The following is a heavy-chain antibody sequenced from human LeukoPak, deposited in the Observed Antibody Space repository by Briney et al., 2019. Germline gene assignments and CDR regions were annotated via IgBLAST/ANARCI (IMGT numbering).Heavy chain of an antibody. CDR1: GGSITSDS. CDR3: ARTRSGDLADY. Sequence: SETLSLTCNVSGGSITSDSRSWIRQPAGKGLEWIGRIYSSGNSNYNPSLKSRVTMSEDTSKNQFSLKLSSVTAADTAVYYCARTRSGDLADYWGQGTLVTVSS. J-gene: IGHJ4*02. CDR2: IYSSGNS. V-gene: IGHV4-4*07.